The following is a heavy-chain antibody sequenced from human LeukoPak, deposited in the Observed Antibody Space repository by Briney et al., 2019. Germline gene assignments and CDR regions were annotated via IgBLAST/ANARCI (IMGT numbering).Heavy chain of an antibody. CDR2: ISWNSGSI. CDR1: GFTFDDYA. D-gene: IGHD3-10*01. Sequence: PGGSLRLSCAASGFTFDDYAMHWVRQAPGKGLEWVSGISWNSGSIGYADSVKGRFTISRDNAKNSLYLQMNSLRAEDTAVYYCARGLLFGSGHLGGFDYWGQGTLVTVSS. J-gene: IGHJ4*02. CDR3: ARGLLFGSGHLGGFDY. V-gene: IGHV3-9*01.